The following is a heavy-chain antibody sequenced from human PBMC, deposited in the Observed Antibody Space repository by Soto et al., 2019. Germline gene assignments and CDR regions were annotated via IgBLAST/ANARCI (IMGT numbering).Heavy chain of an antibody. J-gene: IGHJ4*02. CDR3: ARVTYCGGDCYSSDY. V-gene: IGHV4-34*01. D-gene: IGHD2-21*02. Sequence: SETLSLTCAVYGGSFSGYYWSWIRQPPGKGQEWIGEINHSGSTNYNPSLKSRVTISVDTSKNQFSLKLSSVTAADTAVYYCARVTYCGGDCYSSDYWGQGTLVTVSS. CDR1: GGSFSGYY. CDR2: INHSGST.